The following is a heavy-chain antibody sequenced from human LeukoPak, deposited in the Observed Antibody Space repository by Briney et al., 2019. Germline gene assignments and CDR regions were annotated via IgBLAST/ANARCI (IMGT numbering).Heavy chain of an antibody. CDR1: GGSISSSSYY. D-gene: IGHD6-13*01. CDR2: IYYSGST. J-gene: IGHJ4*02. CDR3: ARDLMDVAAQVCYFDY. Sequence: PSETLSLTCTVSGGSISSSSYYWGWIRQPPGKGLEWIGSIYYSGSTYYNPSLNSRVTISVDTSKNQFSLKLSSVTAADTAVYYCARDLMDVAAQVCYFDYWGQGTLVTVSS. V-gene: IGHV4-39*07.